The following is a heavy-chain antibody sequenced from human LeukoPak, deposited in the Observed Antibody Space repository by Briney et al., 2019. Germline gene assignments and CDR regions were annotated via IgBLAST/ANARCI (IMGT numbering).Heavy chain of an antibody. CDR3: ARAPSPVEYYFDY. Sequence: PSETLSLTCTVSGGSISSGDYYWSWIRQPPGKGLEWIGYIYYSGSTYYNPSLKSRVTISVDTSKNQFSLKLSSVTAADTAVYYCARAPSPVEYYFDYWGQGTLVTVSS. V-gene: IGHV4-30-4*01. CDR2: IYYSGST. CDR1: GGSISSGDYY. J-gene: IGHJ4*02.